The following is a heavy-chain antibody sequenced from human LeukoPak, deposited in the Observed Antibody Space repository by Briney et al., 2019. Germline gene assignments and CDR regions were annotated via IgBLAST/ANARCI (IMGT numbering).Heavy chain of an antibody. CDR3: ERDWLMTTVAQGAFDI. CDR2: ISGSGGDL. CDR1: GFTFSSSA. Sequence: PGGSLRLSCAASGFTFSSSAMSWVRQAPGKGLEWASSISGSGGDLYYADSVKGRFTVSRDNAKNSLYLQMNSLRAEDTAVYYCERDWLMTTVAQGAFDIWGQGTMVTVSS. V-gene: IGHV3-21*01. J-gene: IGHJ3*02. D-gene: IGHD4-23*01.